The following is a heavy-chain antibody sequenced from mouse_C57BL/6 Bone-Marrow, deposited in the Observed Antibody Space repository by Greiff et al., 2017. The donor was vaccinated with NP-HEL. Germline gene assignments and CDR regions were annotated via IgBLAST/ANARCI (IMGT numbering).Heavy chain of an antibody. D-gene: IGHD1-1*01. CDR3: ARPIYGSSYGYFDV. CDR1: GFTFSSYG. V-gene: IGHV5-6*01. CDR2: ISSGGSYT. J-gene: IGHJ1*03. Sequence: EVHLVESGGDLVKPGGSLKLSCAASGFTFSSYGMSWVRQTPDKRLEWVATISSGGSYTYYPDSVKGRFTISRDNAKNTLYLQMSSLKSEDTAMYYCARPIYGSSYGYFDVWGTGTTVTVSS.